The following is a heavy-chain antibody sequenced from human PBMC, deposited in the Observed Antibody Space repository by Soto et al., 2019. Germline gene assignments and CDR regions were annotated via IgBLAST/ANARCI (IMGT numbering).Heavy chain of an antibody. CDR1: GFTFSSYA. Sequence: QVPLVESGGGVVQPGRSLRLSCAASGFTFSSYAMHWVRQAPGKGLEWVAVMSYDGSNKYYADSVKGRFTISRDNSKNTLYLQMNSLRAEDTAVYYCARKDFSKSVDFDYWGQGTLVTVSS. CDR3: ARKDFSKSVDFDY. V-gene: IGHV3-30-3*01. CDR2: MSYDGSNK. D-gene: IGHD4-4*01. J-gene: IGHJ4*02.